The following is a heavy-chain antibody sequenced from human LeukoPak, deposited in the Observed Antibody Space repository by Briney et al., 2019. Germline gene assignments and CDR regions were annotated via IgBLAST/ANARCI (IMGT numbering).Heavy chain of an antibody. CDR1: GFTFSSDA. Sequence: GGSLRLSCAASGFTFSSDAMSSVRQAPGKGLEWVSAISGSGGSTYYADSVKGRFTISRDNSKNTLYLQMSSLRAEDTAVHYFAKALAGYSYRLTRPFDYWGQGTLVTVSS. J-gene: IGHJ4*02. CDR2: ISGSGGST. D-gene: IGHD5-18*01. CDR3: AKALAGYSYRLTRPFDY. V-gene: IGHV3-23*01.